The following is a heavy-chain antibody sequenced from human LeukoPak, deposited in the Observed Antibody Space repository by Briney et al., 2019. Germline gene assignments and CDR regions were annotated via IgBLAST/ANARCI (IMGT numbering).Heavy chain of an antibody. J-gene: IGHJ6*02. V-gene: IGHV3-15*07. CDR2: IKSRTDGGTT. CDR3: AKATDYYGMDV. CDR1: GFTFSSYG. D-gene: IGHD1-14*01. Sequence: GGSLRLSCAASGFTFSSYGMNWVRQAPGKGLEWVGRIKSRTDGGTTVYSAPVKGRFTISRDDSKSTLYLQMNSLRAEDTAVYYCAKATDYYGMDVWGQGTTVTVSS.